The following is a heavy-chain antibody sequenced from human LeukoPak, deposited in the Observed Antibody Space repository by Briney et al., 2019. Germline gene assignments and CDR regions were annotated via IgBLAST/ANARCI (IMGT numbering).Heavy chain of an antibody. D-gene: IGHD6-19*01. CDR3: ARDETYSSDWQSNHYYYYMDV. Sequence: SETLSLTCAVYGGSFSGYYWSWIRQPPGKGLEWIGEINHSGSTNYNPSLKSRVTISVDTSKNQFSLKLSSVTAADTAVYFCARDETYSSDWQSNHYYYYMDVWGKGTTVTVSS. V-gene: IGHV4-34*01. J-gene: IGHJ6*03. CDR2: INHSGST. CDR1: GGSFSGYY.